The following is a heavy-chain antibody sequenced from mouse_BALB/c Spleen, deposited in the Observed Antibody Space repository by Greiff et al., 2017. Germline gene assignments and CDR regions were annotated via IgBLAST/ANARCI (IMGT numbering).Heavy chain of an antibody. V-gene: IGHV14-3*02. CDR3: ARHYYGNSWFAY. D-gene: IGHD2-1*01. CDR2: IDPANGNT. CDR1: GFNIKDTY. Sequence: VQLQQSGAELVKPGASVKLSCTASGFNIKDTYMHWVKQRPEQGLEWIGRIDPANGNTKYDPKFQGKATITADTSSNTAYLQLSSLTSEDTAVYYCARHYYGNSWFAYWGQGTLVTVSA. J-gene: IGHJ3*01.